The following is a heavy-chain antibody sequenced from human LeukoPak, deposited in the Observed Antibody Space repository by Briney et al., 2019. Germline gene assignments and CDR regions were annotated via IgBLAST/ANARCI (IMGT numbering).Heavy chain of an antibody. CDR1: GFTFSSYW. D-gene: IGHD1-26*01. J-gene: IGHJ4*02. V-gene: IGHV3-7*01. Sequence: PGGSLRLSCAASGFTFSSYWMSWVGQAPGKGLEWVANIKQDGSEKYYVDSVKGRFTISRDNSKNAVYLQMNSLRAEDTAVYYCARDMSGSYWEFDYWGQGTLVTVSS. CDR2: IKQDGSEK. CDR3: ARDMSGSYWEFDY.